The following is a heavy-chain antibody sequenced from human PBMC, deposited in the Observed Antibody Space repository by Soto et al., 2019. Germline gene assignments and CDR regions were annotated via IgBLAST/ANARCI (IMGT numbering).Heavy chain of an antibody. D-gene: IGHD2-8*01. CDR2: INPSGGST. Sequence: QVQLVQSGAEVKKPGASVKVSCKASGYTFTSYYMHWVRQAPGQGLEWMGIINPSGGSTSYAQKFQCRVTMTRDTSTSTVYMELSSLRSEDTAVYYCARDESNIVLMVYAIFLFDYWGQGTLVTVSS. CDR3: ARDESNIVLMVYAIFLFDY. J-gene: IGHJ4*02. V-gene: IGHV1-46*01. CDR1: GYTFTSYY.